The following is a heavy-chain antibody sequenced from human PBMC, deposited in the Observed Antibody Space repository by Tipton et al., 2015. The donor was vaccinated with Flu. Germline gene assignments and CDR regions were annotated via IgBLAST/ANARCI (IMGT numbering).Heavy chain of an antibody. CDR2: IIPLFGIT. CDR3: ASEVAYDM. V-gene: IGHV1-69*01. Sequence: QVQLVQSGAEVKKPGSSLKVSCKVSGGTFSTYSITWVRQAPGQGLEWMGGIIPLFGITNYAQKFQGRLTITADESTSTAYMELSSLRFEDTAVYYCASEVAYDMWGQGTMVTVSS. J-gene: IGHJ3*02. CDR1: GGTFSTYS.